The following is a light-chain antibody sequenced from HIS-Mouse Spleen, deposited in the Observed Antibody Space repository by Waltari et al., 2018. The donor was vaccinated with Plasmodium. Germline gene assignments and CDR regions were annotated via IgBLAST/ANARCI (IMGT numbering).Light chain of an antibody. V-gene: IGLV3-10*01. J-gene: IGLJ3*02. CDR1: ALPNKS. Sequence: SCPLTQPPSVSVSPGQTATITCSGDALPNKSAYWYQQKSGQAPVLVIYEDSKRPSGIPERFSGSSSGTMATLTISGAQVEDEADYYCYSTDSSGNHRVFGGGTKLTVL. CDR2: EDS. CDR3: YSTDSSGNHRV.